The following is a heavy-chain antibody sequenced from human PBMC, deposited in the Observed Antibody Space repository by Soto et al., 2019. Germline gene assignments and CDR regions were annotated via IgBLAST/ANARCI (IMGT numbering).Heavy chain of an antibody. Sequence: QVQLVQSGPEVRKPGASVRLSCATSGYNSNKYYINWWGRAPGQGREWMGIINLRGGTTEYAHKFRGRVTVTGDTSTRTAYMELSSLRSEDTAVYFCARGPDDSDVPRWDHWGQGTLITVSS. D-gene: IGHD4-17*01. CDR3: ARGPDDSDVPRWDH. CDR1: GYNSNKYY. J-gene: IGHJ4*02. V-gene: IGHV1-46*02. CDR2: INLRGGTT.